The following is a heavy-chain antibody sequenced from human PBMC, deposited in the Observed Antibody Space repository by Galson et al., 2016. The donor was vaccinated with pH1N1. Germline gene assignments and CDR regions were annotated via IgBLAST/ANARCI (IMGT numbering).Heavy chain of an antibody. Sequence: SLRLSCAASGFTFNRFRMTWVRQAPGKGLEWVSVLYSGGDRYYADSVKGRFTISRDHSRSALFLQMNSLRVEDTAVYYCARTTGHSYGPIEGFHYWGRGTLVTVSS. CDR1: GFTFNRFR. CDR2: LYSGGDR. CDR3: ARTTGHSYGPIEGFHY. J-gene: IGHJ4*02. D-gene: IGHD5-18*01. V-gene: IGHV3-53*01.